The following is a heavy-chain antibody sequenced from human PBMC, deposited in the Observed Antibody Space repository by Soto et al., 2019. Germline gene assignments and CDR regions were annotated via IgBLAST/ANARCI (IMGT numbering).Heavy chain of an antibody. Sequence: PGGSLRLSCAASGFTFSSYAMSWVRQAPGKGLEWVSAISGSGGSTYYADSVKGRFTISRDNSKNTLYLQMNSLRAEDTAVYYCAKDSRSGLIVVVAGYFDYWGQGTLVTVSS. CDR1: GFTFSSYA. CDR3: AKDSRSGLIVVVAGYFDY. CDR2: ISGSGGST. J-gene: IGHJ4*02. D-gene: IGHD2-15*01. V-gene: IGHV3-23*01.